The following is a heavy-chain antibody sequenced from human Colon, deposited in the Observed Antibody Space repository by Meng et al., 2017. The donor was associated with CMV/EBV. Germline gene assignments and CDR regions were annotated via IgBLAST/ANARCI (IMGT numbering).Heavy chain of an antibody. CDR2: IHPDDSNT. CDR1: GYRFTSYW. V-gene: IGHV5-51*01. CDR3: ASPPGGYDAYDV. J-gene: IGHJ3*01. D-gene: IGHD3-10*01. Sequence: GGSLRLSCKVSGYRFTSYWIAWVRQMPGKGLEWMGMIHPDDSNTRYSPSFQGQVTISADKSISTAYLQWSSLKASDTAMYYCASPPGGYDAYDVWGQGTMVTVSS.